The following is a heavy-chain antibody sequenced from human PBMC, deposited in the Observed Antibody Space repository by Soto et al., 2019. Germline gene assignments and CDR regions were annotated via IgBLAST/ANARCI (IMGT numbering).Heavy chain of an antibody. CDR3: AINLWFGDSRGPNWFDP. Sequence: ASVKVSCKASGGTFSSYTSSWVRQAPGQGLEWMGRIIPILGIANYAQKFQGRVTITADKSTSTAYMELSSLRSEDTAVYYCAINLWFGDSRGPNWFDPWGQGTLVTVSS. J-gene: IGHJ5*02. D-gene: IGHD3-10*01. CDR2: IIPILGIA. V-gene: IGHV1-69*02. CDR1: GGTFSSYT.